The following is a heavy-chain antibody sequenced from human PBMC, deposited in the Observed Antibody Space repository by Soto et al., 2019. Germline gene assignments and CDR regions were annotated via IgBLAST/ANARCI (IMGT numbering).Heavy chain of an antibody. CDR1: GYTFTSYY. CDR2: INPSGGSA. D-gene: IGHD5-18*01. J-gene: IGHJ6*02. Sequence: GASVKVSCKASGYTFTSYYMHWVRQAPGQGLEWMGIINPSGGSASYAQKFQGRVTMTRDTSTSTVYMELSSLRSEDTAVYYCARDQTAMVYYYYGMDVWGQGTTVTVSS. CDR3: ARDQTAMVYYYYGMDV. V-gene: IGHV1-46*01.